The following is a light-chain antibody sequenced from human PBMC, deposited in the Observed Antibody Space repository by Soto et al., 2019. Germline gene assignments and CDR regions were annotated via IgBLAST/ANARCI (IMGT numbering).Light chain of an antibody. CDR1: SSNSGAGFD. CDR2: GIS. Sequence: QSVLTQPPSVSGAPGQRVTISCTGISSNSGAGFDIHWYQHLPGTAPKLLIYGISNRPSGVPDRFSGSKSGTSASLAITGLQAEDEADYYCSPYTSGGTLAFVFGTGTKVTVL. V-gene: IGLV1-40*01. J-gene: IGLJ1*01. CDR3: SPYTSGGTLAFV.